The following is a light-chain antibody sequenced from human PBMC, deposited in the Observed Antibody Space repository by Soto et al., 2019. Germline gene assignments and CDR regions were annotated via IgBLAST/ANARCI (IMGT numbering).Light chain of an antibody. CDR3: SSYTSSTTWV. V-gene: IGLV2-14*01. Sequence: QSALTQPASVSGSPGQSITISCTGTSSDVGGYNYVSWYQRHPGKAPKLMIYDVGNRPSGVSNRFSASKSGNTASLTISGLQAEDEADYYCSSYTSSTTWVFGGGTKLTVL. CDR1: SSDVGGYNY. J-gene: IGLJ3*02. CDR2: DVG.